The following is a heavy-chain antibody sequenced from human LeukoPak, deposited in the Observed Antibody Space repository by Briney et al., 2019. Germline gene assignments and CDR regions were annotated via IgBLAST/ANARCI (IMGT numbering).Heavy chain of an antibody. CDR1: GGSFSGYY. D-gene: IGHD4-17*01. CDR3: AREGKSPYGDYPRDFFY. Sequence: SETLSLTCAVYGGSFSGYYWSWIRQPPGKGLEWIGEINHSGSTNYNLSLKSRVTISVDTSKNQFSLKLSSVTAADTAVYYCAREGKSPYGDYPRDFFYWGQGTLVTVSS. V-gene: IGHV4-34*01. J-gene: IGHJ4*02. CDR2: INHSGST.